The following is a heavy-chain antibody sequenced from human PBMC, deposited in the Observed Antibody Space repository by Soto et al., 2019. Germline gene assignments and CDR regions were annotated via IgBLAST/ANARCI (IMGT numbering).Heavy chain of an antibody. J-gene: IGHJ4*02. CDR1: GGSISSGDYS. CDR2: IYYGGST. Sequence: QLQLQESGSGLVKPSQTLSLTCAVSGGSISSGDYSWNWIRQPPGKGPKWIGYIYYGGSTYYNPSLQSRVTMSVDRSSNQCSLKLNSVTAADTAVYYCARLRREYNNSGPVDYWGQGTLVTVSS. D-gene: IGHD6-6*01. CDR3: ARLRREYNNSGPVDY. V-gene: IGHV4-30-2*01.